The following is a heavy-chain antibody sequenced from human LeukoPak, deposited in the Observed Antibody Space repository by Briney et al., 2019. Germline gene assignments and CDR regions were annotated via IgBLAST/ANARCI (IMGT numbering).Heavy chain of an antibody. D-gene: IGHD4-11*01. CDR2: IIPIFGTA. Sequence: GASVKVSCKASGGTFSSYAISWVRQAPGQGLEWMGGIIPIFGTANYAQKLQGRVTMTTDTSTSTAYMELRSLRSDDTAVYYCARMTTVGFDYWGQGTLVTVSS. CDR1: GGTFSSYA. V-gene: IGHV1-69*05. J-gene: IGHJ4*02. CDR3: ARMTTVGFDY.